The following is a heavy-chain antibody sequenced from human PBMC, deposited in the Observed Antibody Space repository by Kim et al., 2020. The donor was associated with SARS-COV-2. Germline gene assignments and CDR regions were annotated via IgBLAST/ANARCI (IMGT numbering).Heavy chain of an antibody. CDR2: IWYDGSNK. Sequence: GGSLRLSCAASGFTFSSYGMHWVRQAPGKGLEWVAVIWYDGSNKYYADSVKGRFTISRDNSKNTLYLQMNSLRAEDTAVYYCAREDGGATSFDYWGQGTLVTVSS. CDR1: GFTFSSYG. D-gene: IGHD1-26*01. CDR3: AREDGGATSFDY. V-gene: IGHV3-33*01. J-gene: IGHJ4*02.